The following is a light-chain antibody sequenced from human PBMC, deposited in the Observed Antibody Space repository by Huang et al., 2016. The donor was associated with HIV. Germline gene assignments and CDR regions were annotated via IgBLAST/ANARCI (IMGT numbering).Light chain of an antibody. J-gene: IGKJ3*01. Sequence: DIQMTQSPSSLSASVGDSVSIPCRASQNINTFLNWYQQKRGKAPKLPLSSASTLDSRVPSRFSGRGSGTDFTLTINSLQPEDSATYYCQQSYSTLFTFGPGTKVDIK. V-gene: IGKV1-39*01. CDR3: QQSYSTLFT. CDR2: SAS. CDR1: QNINTF.